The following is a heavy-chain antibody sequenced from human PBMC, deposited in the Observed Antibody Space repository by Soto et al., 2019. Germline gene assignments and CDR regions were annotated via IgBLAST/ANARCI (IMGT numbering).Heavy chain of an antibody. CDR2: ISGSGGST. V-gene: IGHV3-23*01. Sequence: GGSLRLSCAASGFTFSSYAMSWVRQAPGKGLEWVSAISGSGGSTYYADSAKGRFTISRDNSKNTLYLQMNSLRAEDTAVYYCAKDIYDYVWGSYRSLGAFDIWGKGTMVTVSS. CDR3: AKDIYDYVWGSYRSLGAFDI. J-gene: IGHJ3*02. D-gene: IGHD3-16*02. CDR1: GFTFSSYA.